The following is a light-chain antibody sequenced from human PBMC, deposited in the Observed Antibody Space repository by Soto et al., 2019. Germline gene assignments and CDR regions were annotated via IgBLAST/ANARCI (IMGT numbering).Light chain of an antibody. CDR3: QQYNNWPRT. CDR1: QSVSSN. V-gene: IGKV3-15*01. CDR2: GAS. Sequence: EIVMTQSPATLSVSPGERATLSCRASQSVSSNLAWYQQKPDQAPTLLVYGASTRATGIPARFSGSGSGTEFTLTISSLQSEDFAVYYCQQYNNWPRTFGQGTKLEIK. J-gene: IGKJ2*01.